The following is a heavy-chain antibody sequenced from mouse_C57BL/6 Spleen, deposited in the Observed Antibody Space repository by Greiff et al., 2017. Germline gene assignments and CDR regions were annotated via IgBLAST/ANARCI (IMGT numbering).Heavy chain of an antibody. CDR3: ARGNWDFDY. J-gene: IGHJ2*01. CDR2: INPNNGGT. Sequence: VQLQQSGPELVKPGASVKISCKASGYTFTDYYMDWVKQSHGKSLEWIGDINPNNGGTSYNQKFKGKATLTVDKSSSTAYMELRSLTSEDSAVYYCARGNWDFDYWGQGTTLTVSS. V-gene: IGHV1-26*01. CDR1: GYTFTDYY. D-gene: IGHD4-1*01.